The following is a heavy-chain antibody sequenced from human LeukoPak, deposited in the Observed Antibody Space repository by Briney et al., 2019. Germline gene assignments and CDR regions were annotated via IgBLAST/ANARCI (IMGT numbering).Heavy chain of an antibody. CDR3: ARLSKGRYFDYIFDF. J-gene: IGHJ4*02. Sequence: SETLSLTCAVSGGSVSSSTYYWGWIRQPPGKGLEWIGNIYYTGSSYYNRSLKSRVTMFVGTSKNQSSLKMKYVAAADPAVYYCARLSKGRYFDYIFDFWGQGTLLTVSS. D-gene: IGHD3-9*01. CDR2: IYYTGSS. CDR1: GGSVSSSTYY. V-gene: IGHV4-39*01.